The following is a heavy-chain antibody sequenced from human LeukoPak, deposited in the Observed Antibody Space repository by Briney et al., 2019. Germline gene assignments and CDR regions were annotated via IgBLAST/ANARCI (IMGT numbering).Heavy chain of an antibody. V-gene: IGHV3-15*07. Sequence: GGSLRLSCSASGLTVTNARMNWVRQAPGEGLDWVGRIASKTDGGATGYAAPVKGRFTISRDDSKNTLNLQMNSLKTEDTAVYYCTTGIRGDWGQGTLVTVSS. CDR2: IASKTDGGAT. D-gene: IGHD3-10*01. CDR3: TTGIRGD. CDR1: GLTVTNAR. J-gene: IGHJ4*02.